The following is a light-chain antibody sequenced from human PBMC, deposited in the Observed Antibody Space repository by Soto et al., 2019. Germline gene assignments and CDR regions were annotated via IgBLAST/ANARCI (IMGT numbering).Light chain of an antibody. Sequence: QPLLTQPASVSGSPGQSITISCTGTSGDVGSYNLVSWYQHHPGKAPKLMIYEVSKRPSGVSNRFSGSKSGNTASLTISGLQAEDEADYYCCSYAGSSTFPYVFGTGTKVTVL. CDR2: EVS. V-gene: IGLV2-23*02. CDR1: SGDVGSYNL. CDR3: CSYAGSSTFPYV. J-gene: IGLJ1*01.